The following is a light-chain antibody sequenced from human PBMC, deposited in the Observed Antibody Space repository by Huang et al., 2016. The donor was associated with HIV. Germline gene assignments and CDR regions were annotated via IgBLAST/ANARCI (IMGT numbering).Light chain of an antibody. CDR1: QRVSIN. CDR3: QQYNNWPRT. CDR2: GAS. J-gene: IGKJ1*01. Sequence: EIVMTQSPATLSVSPGERATLSCRASQRVSINLAWYQQRPGQAPRLLIYGASTRATGIPARFSGSGSGTDFTLTISSLQSEDVAVYYCQQYNNWPRTFGQGTKVEIK. V-gene: IGKV3-15*01.